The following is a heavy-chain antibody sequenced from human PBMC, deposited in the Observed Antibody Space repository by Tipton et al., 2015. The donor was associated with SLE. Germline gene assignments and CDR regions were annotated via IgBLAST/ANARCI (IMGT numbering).Heavy chain of an antibody. CDR2: VSYSGST. D-gene: IGHD3-22*01. J-gene: IGHJ4*02. Sequence: TLSLTCTVSGGSISGSPYYWGWIRQPPGKGLEWIGSVSYSGSTSYNPSLKSRVTISVDTSKNQFSLNLSSVTAADTAVYYCARDEYRYDTTGYHLLGHFDFWGQGTLVTVSS. V-gene: IGHV4-39*07. CDR1: GGSISGSPYY. CDR3: ARDEYRYDTTGYHLLGHFDF.